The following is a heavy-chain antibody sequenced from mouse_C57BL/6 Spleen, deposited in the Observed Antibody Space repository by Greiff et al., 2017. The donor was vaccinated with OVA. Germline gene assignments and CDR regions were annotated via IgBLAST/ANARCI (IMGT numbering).Heavy chain of an antibody. D-gene: IGHD2-3*01. CDR2: IDPSDSET. CDR1: GYTFTSYW. CDR3: ARSRPDGYPFAY. J-gene: IGHJ3*01. V-gene: IGHV1-52*01. Sequence: QVQLQQPGAELVRPGSSVKLSCKASGYTFTSYWMHWVKQRPIQGLEWIGNIDPSDSETHYNQKFKDKATLTVDKSSSTAYMQLSSLTSEDSAVYYCARSRPDGYPFAYWGQGTLVTVSA.